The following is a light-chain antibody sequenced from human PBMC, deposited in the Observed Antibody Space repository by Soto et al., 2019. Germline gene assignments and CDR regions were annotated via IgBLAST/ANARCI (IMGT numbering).Light chain of an antibody. CDR1: SSNIGAGYD. J-gene: IGLJ7*01. CDR3: QSYDSSPSWV. CDR2: GNT. Sequence: QSVLTQPPSVSGAPGQRVTISCTGSSSNIGAGYDVHWYQQLPGTAPKLLIYGNTIRPSGVPDRFSGSKSGTSASLAITGLQAEDEADYYCQSYDSSPSWVFGGGTQLTVL. V-gene: IGLV1-40*01.